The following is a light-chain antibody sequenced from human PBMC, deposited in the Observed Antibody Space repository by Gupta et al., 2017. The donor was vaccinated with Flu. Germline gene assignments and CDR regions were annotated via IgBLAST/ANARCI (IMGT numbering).Light chain of an antibody. V-gene: IGLV3-21*02. J-gene: IGLJ3*02. CDR2: DFS. Sequence: SYVLTQPPSVSVAPGQTARITCGGNNIGTKSVHCYQQKPGQARMLVVYDFSDRPSGIPERFSGSNSGNTATLTISKVEPGDEADYYCQVWHTGTDHMRVFGGGTKLTVL. CDR3: QVWHTGTDHMRV. CDR1: NIGTKS.